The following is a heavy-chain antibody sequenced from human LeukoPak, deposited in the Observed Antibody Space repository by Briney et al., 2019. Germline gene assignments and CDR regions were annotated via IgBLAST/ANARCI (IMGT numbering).Heavy chain of an antibody. D-gene: IGHD4-17*01. CDR1: GFTFDDYG. V-gene: IGHV3-20*01. CDR2: INWNGGST. Sequence: PGGSLRLSCAASGFTFDDYGMSWVCQAPGKGLEWVSGINWNGGSTGYADSVKGRFTISRDNAKNSLYLQMNSLRAEDTALYHCVVLPPPTVTRVSRLMDVWGKGTTVTISS. CDR3: VVLPPPTVTRVSRLMDV. J-gene: IGHJ6*03.